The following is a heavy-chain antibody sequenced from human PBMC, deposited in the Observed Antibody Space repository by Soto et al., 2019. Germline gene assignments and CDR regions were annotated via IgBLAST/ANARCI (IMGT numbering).Heavy chain of an antibody. CDR3: ARYGKYQLLYPLGMDV. D-gene: IGHD2-2*02. J-gene: IGHJ6*02. CDR1: GGTFSSYA. V-gene: IGHV1-69*06. Sequence: QVQLVQSGAEVKKPGSSVKVSCKASGGTFSSYAISWVRQAPGQGLEWMGGIIPIFGTANYAQKFQGRVTITADKSTSTAYMELSSLRSEDMAVYYCARYGKYQLLYPLGMDVWGQGTTVTVSS. CDR2: IIPIFGTA.